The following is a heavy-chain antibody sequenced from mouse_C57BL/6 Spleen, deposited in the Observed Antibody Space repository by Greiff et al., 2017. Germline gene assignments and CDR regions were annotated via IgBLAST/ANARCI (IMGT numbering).Heavy chain of an antibody. CDR1: GYTFTSYW. J-gene: IGHJ1*03. Sequence: VQLQQPGAELVKPGASVKLSCKASGYTFTSYWMHWVKQRPGRGLEWIGRIDPNSGGTKYNEKFKSKATLTADKPSSTAYMQLSSLTSEDSAVYCCARKDNYYGNRIWYCGVWGTGTTVTVSS. CDR3: ARKDNYYGNRIWYCGV. D-gene: IGHD1-1*01. V-gene: IGHV1-72*01. CDR2: IDPNSGGT.